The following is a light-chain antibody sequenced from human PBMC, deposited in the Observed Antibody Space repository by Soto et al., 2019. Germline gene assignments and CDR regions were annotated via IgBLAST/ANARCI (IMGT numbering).Light chain of an antibody. V-gene: IGKV3-11*01. CDR3: RQRYSWPLT. J-gene: IGKJ4*01. CDR2: DAT. Sequence: EIVLTQSPATLSLSPGERATLSCRASQSVSNSLGWFQQKPGQAPRLLIDDATNRATGIPARFTGSGSGSDFTLTISSLEPEDFGASYSRQRYSWPLTFGGGT. CDR1: QSVSNS.